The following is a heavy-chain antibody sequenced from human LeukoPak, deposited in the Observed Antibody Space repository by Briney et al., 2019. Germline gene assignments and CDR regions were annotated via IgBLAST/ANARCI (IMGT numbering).Heavy chain of an antibody. V-gene: IGHV3-74*01. J-gene: IGHJ4*02. D-gene: IGHD1-1*01. CDR3: ARGERNPLSLFDY. Sequence: GGSLRLSCAASGFTFSSYWMHWIRQAPGKGLVWVSRINSDGSSTSYADSVKGRFTISRDNAKNTLYLQMNSLRAEDTAVYYCARGERNPLSLFDYWGQGTLVTVSS. CDR2: INSDGSST. CDR1: GFTFSSYW.